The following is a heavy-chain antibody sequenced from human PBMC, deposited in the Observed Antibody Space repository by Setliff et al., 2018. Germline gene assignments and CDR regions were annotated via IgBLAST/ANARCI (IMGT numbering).Heavy chain of an antibody. J-gene: IGHJ6*02. Sequence: PGESLKISWKGSGYSFTSYWIGWVRQMPGKGLEWMGIIYPGDSDTRYSPSFQGQVTSTADKSISTAHLQWSSLKASDTAMYYCAQSDYGDYFAWHSYGMDVWGQGTTVTVSS. D-gene: IGHD4-17*01. CDR2: IYPGDSDT. V-gene: IGHV5-51*01. CDR3: AQSDYGDYFAWHSYGMDV. CDR1: GYSFTSYW.